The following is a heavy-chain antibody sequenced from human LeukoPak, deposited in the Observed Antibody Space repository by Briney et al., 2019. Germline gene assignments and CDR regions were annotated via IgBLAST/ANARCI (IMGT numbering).Heavy chain of an antibody. V-gene: IGHV3-23*01. D-gene: IGHD4-17*01. CDR1: GFTFSSYA. CDR2: ISGGGDTT. J-gene: IGHJ4*02. Sequence: GGSLRLSCAASGFTFSSYAMSWVRQAPGKGLDWVSAISGGGDTTYYADSVKGRFTISRDSAKTSLYLQINNLRAEDTALYYCAKAHDYGDYAGFDYWGQGTLVSVSS. CDR3: AKAHDYGDYAGFDY.